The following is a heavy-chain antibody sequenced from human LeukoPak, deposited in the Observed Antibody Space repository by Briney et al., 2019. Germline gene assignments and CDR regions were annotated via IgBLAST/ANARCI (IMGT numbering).Heavy chain of an antibody. CDR1: GFTFDDYA. V-gene: IGHV3-9*01. CDR3: VRALSGYDDY. D-gene: IGHD5-12*01. CDR2: VSWNSGSI. Sequence: PGGSLRLSCAASGFTFDDYAMHWVRQAPGKGLEWVSGVSWNSGSIGYADSVKGRFTISRDNAKNSLYLQMNSLRVEDTAVYYCVRALSGYDDYWGQGTLVTVSS. J-gene: IGHJ4*02.